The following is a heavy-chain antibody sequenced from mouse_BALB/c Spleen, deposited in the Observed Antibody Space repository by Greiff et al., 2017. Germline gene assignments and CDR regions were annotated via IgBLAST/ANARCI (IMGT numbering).Heavy chain of an antibody. CDR2: IWAGGST. CDR3: ARDRGDGYSWYFDV. CDR1: GFSLTSYG. Sequence: QVQLKESGPGLVAPSQSLSITCTVSGFSLTSYGVHWVRQPPGKGLQWLGVIWAGGSTNYNSALMSRLSISKDNSTSQVFLKMNSLQTDDTAMYYCARDRGDGYSWYFDVWGAGTTVTVSS. V-gene: IGHV2-9*02. D-gene: IGHD2-3*01. J-gene: IGHJ1*01.